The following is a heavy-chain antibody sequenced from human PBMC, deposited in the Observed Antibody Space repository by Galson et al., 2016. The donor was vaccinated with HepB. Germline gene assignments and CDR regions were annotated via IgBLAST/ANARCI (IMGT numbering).Heavy chain of an antibody. CDR2: VNESGTT. CDR1: GASFSAHY. CDR3: ARGVTGTPYFDF. Sequence: LTCAFYGASFSAHYTGNSWSWIRQAPGRGLEWIGEVNESGTTRYSSSLKSRVTISVDTSRNQFSLKVHSVTAADTAVYYCARGVTGTPYFDFWGQGALVTVSS. V-gene: IGHV4-34*01. D-gene: IGHD2-21*02. J-gene: IGHJ4*02.